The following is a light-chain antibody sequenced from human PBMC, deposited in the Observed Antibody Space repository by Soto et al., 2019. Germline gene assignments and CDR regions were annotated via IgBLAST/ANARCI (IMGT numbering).Light chain of an antibody. CDR2: EVS. V-gene: IGLV2-14*01. CDR1: SSDVGTYNY. Sequence: QSVLTQPASVSGSPGQSITISCTGTSSDVGTYNYVSWYQQHPGKAPKLMIYEVSNRPSGVSNRFSGSKSGNTASLTISGLQAEDEADYYCSSYIGSSSFYVFGTGTKVTVL. J-gene: IGLJ1*01. CDR3: SSYIGSSSFYV.